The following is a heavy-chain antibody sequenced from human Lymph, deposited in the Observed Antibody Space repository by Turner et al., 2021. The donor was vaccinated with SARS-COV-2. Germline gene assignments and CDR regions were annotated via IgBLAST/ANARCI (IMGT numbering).Heavy chain of an antibody. Sequence: QVQLVESGGGVVQPGRSLRLSCAASGFTFSSYGMYWVRQAPCKGLEWVAVIWYDGSNKYYADSVKGRFTISRDNSKNTLYLQMNSLRAEDTAVYYCARGAAGEWYFDLWGRGTLVTVSS. CDR2: IWYDGSNK. CDR3: ARGAAGEWYFDL. V-gene: IGHV3-33*01. CDR1: GFTFSSYG. D-gene: IGHD1-26*01. J-gene: IGHJ2*01.